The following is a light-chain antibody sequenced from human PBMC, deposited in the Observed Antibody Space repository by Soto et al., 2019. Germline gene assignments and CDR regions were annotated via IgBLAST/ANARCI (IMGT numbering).Light chain of an antibody. Sequence: DIQMTQSPSSLSASVGDRVTITCRASQGIRKDLGWYQQKPGKAPKRLIYAASSLQSGVPSRFSGSGSGTEFTPTISSLQPEDFATYYCLQHNTYPRTFGQGTKLEIK. CDR2: AAS. CDR3: LQHNTYPRT. CDR1: QGIRKD. J-gene: IGKJ2*02. V-gene: IGKV1-17*01.